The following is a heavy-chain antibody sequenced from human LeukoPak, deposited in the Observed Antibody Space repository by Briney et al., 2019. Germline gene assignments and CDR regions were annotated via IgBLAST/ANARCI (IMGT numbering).Heavy chain of an antibody. D-gene: IGHD2-15*01. CDR1: GYTFTSYY. CDR2: INPNSGGT. J-gene: IGHJ4*02. CDR3: ARDLRCSGGSCYDY. Sequence: ASVKVSCKASGYTFTSYYMHWVRQAPGQGLEWMGRINPNSGGTNYAQKFQGRVTMTRDTSISTAYMELSRLRSDDTAVYYCARDLRCSGGSCYDYWGQGTLVTASS. V-gene: IGHV1-2*06.